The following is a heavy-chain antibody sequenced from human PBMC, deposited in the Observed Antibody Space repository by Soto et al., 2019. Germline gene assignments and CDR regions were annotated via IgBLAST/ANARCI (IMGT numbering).Heavy chain of an antibody. CDR1: SISTYY. V-gene: IGHV4-59*01. D-gene: IGHD1-26*01. J-gene: IGHJ4*02. CDR2: IYYMGRT. Sequence: SETLSLTCTVGSISTYYWNWIRQPPGKGLEWIGYIYYMGRTNYNPSLKSRVTMSIDTSKNQFSLKLSSVTAADTAVYYCARDPVGVTHFDYWGQEALVTVSS. CDR3: ARDPVGVTHFDY.